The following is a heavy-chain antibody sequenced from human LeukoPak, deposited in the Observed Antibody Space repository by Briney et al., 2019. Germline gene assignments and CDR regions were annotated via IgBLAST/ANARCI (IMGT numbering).Heavy chain of an antibody. V-gene: IGHV4-39*07. Sequence: PSETLSLTCTVSGGSISSSSYYWGWIRQPPGKGLEWIGSIYYSGSTYYNPSLKSRVAISVDTSKNQFSLKLSSVTAADTAVYYCARAGWEVATVDYWGQGTLVTVSS. CDR3: ARAGWEVATVDY. J-gene: IGHJ4*02. CDR1: GGSISSSSYY. D-gene: IGHD5-24*01. CDR2: IYYSGST.